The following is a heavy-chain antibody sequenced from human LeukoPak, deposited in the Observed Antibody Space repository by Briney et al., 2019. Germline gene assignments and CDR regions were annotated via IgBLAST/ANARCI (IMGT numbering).Heavy chain of an antibody. CDR2: ISYSGNT. CDR1: GGSISSYY. D-gene: IGHD6-13*01. Sequence: SETLSLTCTVSGGSISSYYWSWIRQPPGKGLEWIGYISYSGNTNYNPSLKSRVTISVDTSKNQFSLKLTSVTAADAAVYYCARQGGYIAPLALWGQGTLVTVSA. V-gene: IGHV4-59*08. CDR3: ARQGGYIAPLAL. J-gene: IGHJ4*02.